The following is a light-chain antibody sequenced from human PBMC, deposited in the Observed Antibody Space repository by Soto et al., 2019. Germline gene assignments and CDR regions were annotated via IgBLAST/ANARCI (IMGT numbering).Light chain of an antibody. CDR2: GVS. J-gene: IGKJ1*01. CDR1: QRVSSSS. V-gene: IGKV3-20*01. CDR3: QQYSISST. Sequence: EIELTQSPATLSLSPGERATLSCRASQRVSSSSLAWYQHKPGQSPRLLIFGVSSRATDIPDRFSGSGSGTDFTLTINRLEPEDFAVYFCQQYSISSTFGQGTKVDIK.